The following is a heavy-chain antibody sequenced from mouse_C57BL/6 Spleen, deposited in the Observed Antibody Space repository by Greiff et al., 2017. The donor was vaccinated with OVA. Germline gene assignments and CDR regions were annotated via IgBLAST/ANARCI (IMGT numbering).Heavy chain of an antibody. CDR3: ARLPYDYDDGDWYFDV. Sequence: EVQLMESGGGLVQPGGSLRLSCAASGFTFSDYYMYWVRQTPEKRLEWVAYISNGGGSTYYPDTVKGRFTISSDNATNTLYLQMSRLKSEDTAMYYCARLPYDYDDGDWYFDVWGTGATVTVSS. CDR2: ISNGGGST. V-gene: IGHV5-12*01. D-gene: IGHD2-4*01. J-gene: IGHJ1*03. CDR1: GFTFSDYY.